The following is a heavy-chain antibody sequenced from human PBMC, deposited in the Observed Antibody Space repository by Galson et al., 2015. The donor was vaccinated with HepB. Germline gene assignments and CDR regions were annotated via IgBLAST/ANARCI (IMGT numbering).Heavy chain of an antibody. D-gene: IGHD2-2*01. Sequence: SVKVSCKASGYTFTGYYMHWVRQAPGQGLEWMGRINPNSGGTNYAQKFQGRVTMTRDTSISTAYMELSRLRSDDTAVYYCASVRDCSSTSCYEDYYYYMDVWGKGTTVTVSS. CDR2: INPNSGGT. CDR1: GYTFTGYY. V-gene: IGHV1-2*06. J-gene: IGHJ6*03. CDR3: ASVRDCSSTSCYEDYYYYMDV.